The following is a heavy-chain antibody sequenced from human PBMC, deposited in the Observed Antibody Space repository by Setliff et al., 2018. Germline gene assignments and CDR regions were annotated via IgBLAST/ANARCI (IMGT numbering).Heavy chain of an antibody. CDR2: VFVDGST. CDR3: ARAHTWSLPNDNSGYPGWFDP. V-gene: IGHV4-59*10. Sequence: SETLSLTCAVYGGSFSGYYWSWIRRPAGKGLEWIGRVFVDGSTNYNPSLKSRVTMSVDTSKNHVSLKLSSVTAADTAVYYCARAHTWSLPNDNSGYPGWFDPWGQGTLVTVSS. J-gene: IGHJ5*02. D-gene: IGHD3-22*01. CDR1: GGSFSGYY.